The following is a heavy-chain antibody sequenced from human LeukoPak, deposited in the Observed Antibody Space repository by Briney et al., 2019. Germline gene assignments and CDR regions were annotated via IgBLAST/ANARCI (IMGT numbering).Heavy chain of an antibody. D-gene: IGHD2-15*01. J-gene: IGHJ3*02. CDR3: ARHQDILPFDI. CDR1: GGSMSGYF. V-gene: IGHV4-59*01. CDR2: IYYGGST. Sequence: SETLSLTCSVSGGSMSGYFRSWIRQPPGKGLEWIGYIYYGGSTNSNPSLKSRVTISVDTSKNQFSLKLTSVTAADTAVYYCARHQDILPFDIWGQGTMVTVSA.